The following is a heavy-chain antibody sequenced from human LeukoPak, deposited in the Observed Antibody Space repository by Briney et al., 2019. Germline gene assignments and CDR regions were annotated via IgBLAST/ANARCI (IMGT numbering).Heavy chain of an antibody. D-gene: IGHD6-13*01. Sequence: GGSLRLSCAASGFTFDDYGMSWVRQAPGKGLEWVSGINWNGGSTGYADSVKGRFTISRDNAKNSLYLQMNSLRAEDTALYYCARDFFRSSQLYYYYGMDVWGQGTTVTVSS. J-gene: IGHJ6*02. V-gene: IGHV3-20*04. CDR2: INWNGGST. CDR3: ARDFFRSSQLYYYYGMDV. CDR1: GFTFDDYG.